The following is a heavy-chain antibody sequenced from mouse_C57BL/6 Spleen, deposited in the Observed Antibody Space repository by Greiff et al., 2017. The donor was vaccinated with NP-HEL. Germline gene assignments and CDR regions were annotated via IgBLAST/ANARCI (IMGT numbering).Heavy chain of an antibody. V-gene: IGHV1-74*01. CDR3: AIPYDYSNPFAY. J-gene: IGHJ3*01. Sequence: QVQLQQPGAELVKPGASVKVSCKASGYTFTSYWMHWVKQRPGQGLEWIGRIHPSDSDTNYNQKFKGKATLTVDKSSSTAYMQLSSLTSEDSAVYYCAIPYDYSNPFAYWGQGTLVTVSA. CDR2: IHPSDSDT. D-gene: IGHD2-5*01. CDR1: GYTFTSYW.